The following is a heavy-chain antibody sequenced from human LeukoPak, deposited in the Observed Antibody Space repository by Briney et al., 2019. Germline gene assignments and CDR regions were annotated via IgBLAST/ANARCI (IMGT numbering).Heavy chain of an antibody. CDR1: GFTFSSYA. Sequence: PGGSLRLSCAASGFTFSSYAMSWVRQAPGKGLEWVSAISGSGGSTYYADSVKSRFTISRDNSKNTLYLQMNSLRAEDTAVHYCAKDPSQYSRGLRWGQGTLVTVSS. CDR2: ISGSGGST. D-gene: IGHD6-6*01. J-gene: IGHJ4*02. CDR3: AKDPSQYSRGLR. V-gene: IGHV3-23*01.